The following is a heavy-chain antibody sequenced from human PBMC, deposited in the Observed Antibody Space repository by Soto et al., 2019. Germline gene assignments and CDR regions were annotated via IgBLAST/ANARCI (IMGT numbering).Heavy chain of an antibody. CDR2: IYYRGTT. Sequence: PSETLSLTCSVSGASLTRGVYYWSWVRQPPGRQLEWIGSIYYRGTTNYNPSLTGRVTISEDTSTNQASVTVKSVTAAAAAVYFCARANCVRCPFDLWGQGTLVTASS. V-gene: IGHV4-61*08. J-gene: IGHJ4*02. CDR3: ARANCVRCPFDL. D-gene: IGHD1-1*01. CDR1: GASLTRGVYY.